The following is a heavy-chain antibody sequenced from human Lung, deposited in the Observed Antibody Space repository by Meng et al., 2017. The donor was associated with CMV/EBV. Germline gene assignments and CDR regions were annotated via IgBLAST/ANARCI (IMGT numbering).Heavy chain of an antibody. V-gene: IGHV1-2*02. J-gene: IGHJ4*02. CDR1: GYTFTDNY. CDR2: INPNSGGT. CDR3: ARVSTPGRPRSHFDS. D-gene: IGHD6-6*01. Sequence: ASVKVSXKASGYTFTDNYIYWVRQAPGQGLEWMGWINPNSGGTNYAQKFQGRVTMTRDTSTSTAFMDLSRLRSDDRAVYYCARVSTPGRPRSHFDSWGQGKXVNGSS.